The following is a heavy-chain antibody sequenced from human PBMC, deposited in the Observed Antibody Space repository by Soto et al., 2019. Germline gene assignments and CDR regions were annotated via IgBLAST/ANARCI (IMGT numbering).Heavy chain of an antibody. V-gene: IGHV1-3*01. CDR2: INAGNGNT. CDR3: ARALPQHCSGGSCYFVY. Sequence: ASVKVSCKASGYTFTSYAMHWVRQAPGQRLEWMGWINAGNGNTKYSQKFQGRVTITRDTSASTAYMELSSLRSEDAAVYYCARALPQHCSGGSCYFVYWGQGTLVTVPS. D-gene: IGHD2-15*01. CDR1: GYTFTSYA. J-gene: IGHJ4*02.